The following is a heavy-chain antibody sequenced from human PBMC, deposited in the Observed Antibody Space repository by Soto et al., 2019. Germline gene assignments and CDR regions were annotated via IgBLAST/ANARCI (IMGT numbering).Heavy chain of an antibody. D-gene: IGHD6-19*01. CDR1: GFTFDDYA. CDR3: AKYTTVAGTGAFDI. J-gene: IGHJ3*02. CDR2: ISWNSGSI. Sequence: PGGSLRLSCAASGFTFDDYAMNWVRQAPGKGLEWASGISWNSGSIGYADSVKGRFTISRDNAKNSLYLQMNSLRAEDTALYYCAKYTTVAGTGAFDIWGHGTMVTVSS. V-gene: IGHV3-9*01.